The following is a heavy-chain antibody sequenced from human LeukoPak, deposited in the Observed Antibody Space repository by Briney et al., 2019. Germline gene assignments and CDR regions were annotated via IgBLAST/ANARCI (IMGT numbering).Heavy chain of an antibody. CDR2: IWYDGSNK. Sequence: PGRSLGLSCAASGFTFSSYGMHWVRQAPGKGLEWVAVIWYDGSNKYYADSVKGRFTISRDNSKNTLYPQMNSLRAEDTAVYYCARAGADIVVVPAAIWNGMDVWGQGTTVTVSS. D-gene: IGHD2-2*01. J-gene: IGHJ6*02. CDR3: ARAGADIVVVPAAIWNGMDV. V-gene: IGHV3-33*01. CDR1: GFTFSSYG.